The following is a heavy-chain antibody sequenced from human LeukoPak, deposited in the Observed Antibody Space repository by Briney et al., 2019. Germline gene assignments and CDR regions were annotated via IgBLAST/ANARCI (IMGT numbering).Heavy chain of an antibody. CDR1: GYTFVTYG. V-gene: IGHV1-18*01. J-gene: IGHJ4*02. CDR3: TRASFDH. CDR2: ISTYNGNT. Sequence: ASVKVSCKASGYTFVTYGINWVRQAPGQRPEWMGWISTYNGNTKYALKFQDRVTLTRDTSTTTAYMELRSLTSDDRAVYYCTRASFDHWGQGPLVIVSS.